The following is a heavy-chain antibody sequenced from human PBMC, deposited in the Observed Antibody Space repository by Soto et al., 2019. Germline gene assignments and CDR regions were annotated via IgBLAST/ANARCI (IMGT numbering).Heavy chain of an antibody. CDR3: AHRPNYDYMGGYFQH. CDR2: IYWDDDK. J-gene: IGHJ1*01. CDR1: GFSLSTSGVG. Sequence: QITLKESGPTLVKPTQTLTLTCTFSGFSLSTSGVGVGWIRQPPGKALEWLALIYWDDDKRYSPSLKSRLTITKDTSKNQVVLTMTNMDPADTATYYCAHRPNYDYMGGYFQHWGQGTLVTVSS. D-gene: IGHD3-16*01. V-gene: IGHV2-5*02.